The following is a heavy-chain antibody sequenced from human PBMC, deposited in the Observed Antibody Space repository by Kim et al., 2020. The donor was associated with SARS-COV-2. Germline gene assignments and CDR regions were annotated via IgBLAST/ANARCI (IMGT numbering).Heavy chain of an antibody. Sequence: GGSLRLSCTTSGFTFTGHAMSWVRQAPGKGLEWVSSIDGSDGTTYYVDPVKGRFSISRDDSKNTLYLQMSALRADDTAAYYCLKGGWGWIWDYWGQGTLVTVSS. CDR1: GFTFTGHA. V-gene: IGHV3-23*01. J-gene: IGHJ4*02. CDR2: IDGSDGTT. CDR3: LKGGWGWIWDY. D-gene: IGHD2-21*01.